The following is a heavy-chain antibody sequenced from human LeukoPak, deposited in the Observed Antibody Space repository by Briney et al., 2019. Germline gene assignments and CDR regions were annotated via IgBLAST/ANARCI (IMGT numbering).Heavy chain of an antibody. CDR3: VKDGDWSDEASVPFDY. CDR2: ISSNGGST. CDR1: GFTFSSYA. V-gene: IGHV3-64D*06. J-gene: IGHJ4*02. Sequence: GGSLRLSCSASGFTFSSYAMHWVRQAPGKGLEYVSAISSNGGSTYYADSVKGRFTISRDNSKNTLYLQMSSLRAEDTAVYYCVKDGDWSDEASVPFDYWGQGTLVTVSS. D-gene: IGHD1-1*01.